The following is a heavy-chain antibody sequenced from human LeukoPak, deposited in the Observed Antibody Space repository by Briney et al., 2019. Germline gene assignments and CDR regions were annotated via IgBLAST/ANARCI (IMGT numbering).Heavy chain of an antibody. CDR1: GFTFSRYG. V-gene: IGHV3-30*02. D-gene: IGHD3/OR15-3a*01. J-gene: IGHJ4*02. Sequence: GGSLRLSCAASGFTFSRYGMHWVRQAQGRELEWVTFIQSDGSEKFCADSVRGRFTISRENSENTLYLQMTSLRIEVTAVYFCAKDRWTAFSAIESWGQGTLVTVSS. CDR2: IQSDGSEK. CDR3: AKDRWTAFSAIES.